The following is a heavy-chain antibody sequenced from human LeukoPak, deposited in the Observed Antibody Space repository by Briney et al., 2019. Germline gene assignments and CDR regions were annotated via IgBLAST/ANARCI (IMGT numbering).Heavy chain of an antibody. CDR3: AKQHVARYYGMDV. CDR1: GFTFSSYG. Sequence: QPGRSLRLSCAASGFTFSSYGMHWVRQAPGKGLEWVAVISHDGSNKYYADSVKGRFTISTANSKNTLYLQMTRLRPEATTMYYCAKQHVARYYGMDVWGQGTTVTVSS. J-gene: IGHJ6*02. CDR2: ISHDGSNK. D-gene: IGHD6-6*01. V-gene: IGHV3-30*18.